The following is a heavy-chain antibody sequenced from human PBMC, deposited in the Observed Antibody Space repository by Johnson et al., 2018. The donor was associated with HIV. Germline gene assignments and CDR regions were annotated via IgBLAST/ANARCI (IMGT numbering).Heavy chain of an antibody. D-gene: IGHD2-2*01. CDR3: ASLPGDAFDI. V-gene: IGHV3-43D*03. CDR1: GFTFDDYA. CDR2: ISWDGGSP. J-gene: IGHJ3*02. Sequence: VQLVESGGVVVQPGGSLRLSCAASGFTFDDYAMHWVRQAPGKGLEWVSLISWDGGSPYYAASVKGRFTISRDNSNNSLYLQLNSLRADDTALYYCASLPGDAFDIWGQGTMVTVSS.